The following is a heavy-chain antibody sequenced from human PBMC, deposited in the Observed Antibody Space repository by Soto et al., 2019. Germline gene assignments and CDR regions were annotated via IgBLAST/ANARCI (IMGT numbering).Heavy chain of an antibody. CDR2: ISVYNGHT. CDR1: GYTFSSYG. V-gene: IGHV1-18*01. J-gene: IGHJ4*02. D-gene: IGHD4-17*01. Sequence: QVHLMQSGAEVKSPGASVRVSCKASGYTFSSYGVSWVRQAPGQGLEFMGWISVYNGHTNYAQKFQGRVTMTTDTSTSTAYMELRSLRSADTAVYFCARCDFGDYVPPLDHWGQGTLVTVSA. CDR3: ARCDFGDYVPPLDH.